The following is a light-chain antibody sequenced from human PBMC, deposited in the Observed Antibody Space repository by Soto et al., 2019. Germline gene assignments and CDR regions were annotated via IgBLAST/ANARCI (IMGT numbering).Light chain of an antibody. V-gene: IGKV3-20*01. CDR3: QQFGSSLP. Sequence: EIVLTQSPGTLSLSPGERATLSCRASQSVGRSLAWYQQKPGQAPRLLIYTTSNRATGIPDRFIGSGSGTDFTLTISRLEPEDFAVYYCQQFGSSLPFGGGTKVEI. J-gene: IGKJ4*01. CDR1: QSVGRS. CDR2: TTS.